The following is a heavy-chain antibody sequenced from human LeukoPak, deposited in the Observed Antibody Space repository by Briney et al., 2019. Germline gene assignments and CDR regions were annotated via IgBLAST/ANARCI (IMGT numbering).Heavy chain of an antibody. Sequence: GGSLRLSCAASGFTFSSYGMHWVRQAPGKGLEWVAVISYDGNNKYYAGSVKGRFTISRQNSKTTLYWKTNSLRAEDTAVYYCALRMYDGDSFYSWGQRALVTASS. CDR2: ISYDGNNK. CDR1: GFTFSSYG. D-gene: IGHD4-17*01. V-gene: IGHV3-30*03. J-gene: IGHJ4*02. CDR3: ALRMYDGDSFYS.